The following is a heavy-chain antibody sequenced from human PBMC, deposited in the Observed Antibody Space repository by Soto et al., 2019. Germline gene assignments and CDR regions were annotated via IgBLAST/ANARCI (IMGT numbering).Heavy chain of an antibody. CDR3: ERGRRQLGNYYGMDV. D-gene: IGHD6-13*01. CDR2: IIPIFGTA. J-gene: IGHJ6*02. Sequence: SVKFSCQASGGTFSSYAISWVRQAPGQGLEWMGGIIPIFGTANYAQKFQGRVTITADESTSTAYMELSSLRSEDTAVYYCERGRRQLGNYYGMDVWGQGTTVTVSS. V-gene: IGHV1-69*13. CDR1: GGTFSSYA.